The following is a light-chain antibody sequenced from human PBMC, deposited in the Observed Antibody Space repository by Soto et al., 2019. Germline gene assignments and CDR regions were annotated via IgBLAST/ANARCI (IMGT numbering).Light chain of an antibody. CDR2: GAS. CDR3: QQYNEWPS. V-gene: IGKV3-15*01. J-gene: IGKJ1*01. Sequence: EIVMTQSPATLSVSPGERANLSCRASQSVGRNLAWYQQKPGQAPRLLIYGASTRATGIPASFSGRGSGTEFTLTISSLQSADFAVYYCQQYNEWPSFGQGTKVDIK. CDR1: QSVGRN.